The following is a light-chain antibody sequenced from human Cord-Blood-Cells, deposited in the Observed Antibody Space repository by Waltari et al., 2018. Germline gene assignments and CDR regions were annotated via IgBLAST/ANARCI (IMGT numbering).Light chain of an antibody. CDR1: QSVLYSSNNMNY. CDR2: WAS. CDR3: QQYYSTQLT. Sequence: DIVMTQSPDSLAVSLGERVTTDCKSSQSVLYSSNNMNYFAWYQQKPGQPPKLLIYWASTRESGVPDRFSGSGSGTDFTLTISSMQAEDVAVYYCQQYYSTQLTFGGGTKVEIK. V-gene: IGKV4-1*01. J-gene: IGKJ4*01.